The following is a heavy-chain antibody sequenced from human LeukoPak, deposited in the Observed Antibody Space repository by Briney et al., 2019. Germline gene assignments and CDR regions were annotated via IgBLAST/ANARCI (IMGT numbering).Heavy chain of an antibody. Sequence: PGGSLRLSCAASGFTFSDYAMSWVRQAPGKGLEWVSGLSGSGGTTYHGDSVKGRFTISRDNSKKTLYLQMNRLRAEDTAVYHCAKELGYSSGAGIDVWGQGTTVTVSS. CDR3: AKELGYSSGAGIDV. CDR1: GFTFSDYA. CDR2: LSGSGGTT. V-gene: IGHV3-23*01. J-gene: IGHJ6*02. D-gene: IGHD2-15*01.